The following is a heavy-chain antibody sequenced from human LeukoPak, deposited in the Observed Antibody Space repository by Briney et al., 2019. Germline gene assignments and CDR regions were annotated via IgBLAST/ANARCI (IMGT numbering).Heavy chain of an antibody. CDR1: GFTFSNYA. CDR3: AKLNDYVWGTQIY. CDR2: ISGSGGST. J-gene: IGHJ4*02. Sequence: GGSLRLSCAASGFTFSNYAMSWVRQAPGKGLEWVSTISGSGGSTYYADSVKGRFTISRDNSKNTLYLQMNSLRAEDTAVYYCAKLNDYVWGTQIYWGQGTLVTVSS. V-gene: IGHV3-23*01. D-gene: IGHD3-16*01.